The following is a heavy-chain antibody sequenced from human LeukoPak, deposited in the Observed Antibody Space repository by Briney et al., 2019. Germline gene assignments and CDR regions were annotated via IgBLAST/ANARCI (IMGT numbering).Heavy chain of an antibody. Sequence: GGSLRLSCAVTGLTFSSYAMRWVRQAPGRGPEWVAVIDSGGSTYYADSVKGRFTITRNNSNNTLYLQMNSLRAEDTAVYYCARPSRSGSYSLGWFDPWGQGTLVTVSS. CDR1: GLTFSSYA. D-gene: IGHD1-26*01. V-gene: IGHV3-66*04. CDR3: ARPSRSGSYSLGWFDP. CDR2: IDSGGST. J-gene: IGHJ5*02.